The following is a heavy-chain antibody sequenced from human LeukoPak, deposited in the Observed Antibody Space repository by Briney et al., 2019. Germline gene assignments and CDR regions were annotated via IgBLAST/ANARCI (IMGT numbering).Heavy chain of an antibody. D-gene: IGHD3-3*01. V-gene: IGHV4-30-2*01. Sequence: SETLSLTCTVSGGSISSGGYYWSWIRQPPGKGLEWIGYIYRSGSTYYNPSLKSRVTISVDRSKNQFSLKLSSVTAADTAVYYCARDGGEIYDFWSGNWGQGTLVTVSS. CDR2: IYRSGST. CDR1: GGSISSGGYY. CDR3: ARDGGEIYDFWSGN. J-gene: IGHJ4*02.